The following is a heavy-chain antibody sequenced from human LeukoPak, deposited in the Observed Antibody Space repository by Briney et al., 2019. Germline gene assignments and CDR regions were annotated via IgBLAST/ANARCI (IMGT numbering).Heavy chain of an antibody. J-gene: IGHJ4*01. CDR1: GYTFTSYD. V-gene: IGHV1-69*05. Sequence: SVKVSCKASGYTFTSYDINWLRQATGQGLEWMGWIIPIFGTANYAQKFQGRVTITTDESTSTAYMELSSLRSEDTAVYYCARGISGFGELLYYFDYWGHGTLVTVSS. CDR3: ARGISGFGELLYYFDY. D-gene: IGHD3-10*01. CDR2: IIPIFGTA.